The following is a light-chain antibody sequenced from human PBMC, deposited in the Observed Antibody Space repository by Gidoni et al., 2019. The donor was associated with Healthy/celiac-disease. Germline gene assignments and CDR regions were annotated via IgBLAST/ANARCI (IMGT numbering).Light chain of an antibody. V-gene: IGKV1-39*01. CDR3: QQSYSTPLT. CDR2: AAS. CDR1: QSISSY. J-gene: IGKJ4*01. Sequence: DIQMTPSPSYLSASVGDRVTITCRASQSISSYLNWYQQKPGKAPKLLIYAASSLQRGVPSRFSGSGSGTDFTLTISSLQPEDFATYYCQQSYSTPLTFGGGTKVEIK.